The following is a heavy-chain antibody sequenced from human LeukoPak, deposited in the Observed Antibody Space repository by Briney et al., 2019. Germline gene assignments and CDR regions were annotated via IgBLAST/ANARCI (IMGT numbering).Heavy chain of an antibody. CDR3: ARDRYYYDSSGNRYFDL. Sequence: SETLSLTCAVYGGSISSYYWSWIRQPAGNGLEWIGRIHTSGSTNYNPSLKSRVTMSVDTSKNQFSLKLSSVTAADTAVYYCARDRYYYDSSGNRYFDLWGRGTLVTVSS. CDR1: GGSISSYY. V-gene: IGHV4-4*07. CDR2: IHTSGST. D-gene: IGHD3-22*01. J-gene: IGHJ2*01.